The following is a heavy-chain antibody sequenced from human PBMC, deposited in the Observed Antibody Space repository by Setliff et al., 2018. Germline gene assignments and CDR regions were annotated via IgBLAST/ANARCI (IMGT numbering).Heavy chain of an antibody. J-gene: IGHJ4*02. CDR1: GFTFSSYS. Sequence: LRLSCAASGFTFSSYSMNWVRQAPGKGLEWVSYFSGSSSTIRYADSVRGRFTISRDNAKNSLYLQMNSLRAEDTAVYYCARSGNYRVDYWGQGTLVTVSS. CDR2: FSGSSSTI. D-gene: IGHD1-26*01. CDR3: ARSGNYRVDY. V-gene: IGHV3-48*01.